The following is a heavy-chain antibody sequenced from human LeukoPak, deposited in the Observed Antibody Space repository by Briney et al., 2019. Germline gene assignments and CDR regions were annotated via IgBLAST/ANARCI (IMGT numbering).Heavy chain of an antibody. V-gene: IGHV1-18*01. CDR3: ASSLTIFGVVH. Sequence: ASVKVSRKASGYTFTSYGISWVRQAPGQGLEWMGWITMINGNTDYAEKLQGRVTMTIDTSTSTAYMELRSLRSDDTAVYYCASSLTIFGVVHWGQGTLLTVSS. CDR2: ITMINGNT. CDR1: GYTFTSYG. J-gene: IGHJ4*02. D-gene: IGHD3-3*01.